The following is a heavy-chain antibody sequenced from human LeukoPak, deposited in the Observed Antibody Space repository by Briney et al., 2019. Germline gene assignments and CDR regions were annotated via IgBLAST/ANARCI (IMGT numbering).Heavy chain of an antibody. Sequence: SETLSLTCTVSGGSISSYYWSWIRQPAGKGLEWIGRIYTSGSTYYNPSLKSRVTISVDTSKNQFSLKLSSVTAADTAVYYCARAPPPPIAAAGTAFDIWGQGTMVTVSS. CDR1: GGSISSYY. CDR2: IYTSGST. D-gene: IGHD6-13*01. CDR3: ARAPPPPIAAAGTAFDI. J-gene: IGHJ3*02. V-gene: IGHV4-4*07.